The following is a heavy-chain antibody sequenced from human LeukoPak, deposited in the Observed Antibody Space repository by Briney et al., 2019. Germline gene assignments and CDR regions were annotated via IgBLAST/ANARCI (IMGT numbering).Heavy chain of an antibody. Sequence: GGSLRLSCAASGFTFDDYSMSWVRQAPGKGLEWVSGINWNGGSTGYADSVKGRFTISRDNAKNSLYLQMNSLRAEDTALYYCARERHGITGTLFDYWGQGTLVTVSS. CDR2: INWNGGST. CDR1: GFTFDDYS. D-gene: IGHD1-20*01. V-gene: IGHV3-20*04. CDR3: ARERHGITGTLFDY. J-gene: IGHJ4*02.